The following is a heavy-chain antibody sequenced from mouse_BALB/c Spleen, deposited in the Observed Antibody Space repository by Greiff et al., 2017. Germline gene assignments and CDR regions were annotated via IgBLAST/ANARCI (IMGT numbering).Heavy chain of an antibody. V-gene: IGHV1S81*02. CDR1: GYTFTSYY. J-gene: IGHJ2*01. CDR3: TRCGGWLRRPPYFDY. D-gene: IGHD2-2*01. CDR2: INPSNGGT. Sequence: QVQLQQSGAELVKPGASVKLSCKASGYTFTSYYMYWVKQRPGQGLEWIGEINPSNGGTNFNEKFKSKATLTVDKSSSTAYMQLSSLTSEDSAVYYCTRCGGWLRRPPYFDYWGQGTTLTVSS.